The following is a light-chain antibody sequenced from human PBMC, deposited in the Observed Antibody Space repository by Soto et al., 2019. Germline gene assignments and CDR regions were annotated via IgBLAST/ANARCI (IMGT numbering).Light chain of an antibody. CDR3: HQYRDYPVT. CDR1: RSVDIW. J-gene: IGKJ4*01. Sequence: DIQMTQSPSTLSASVGDRVTITCRASRSVDIWLAWYQQQPGKAPKLLIHKASTLEDGLPSRFTGSGSGTDFTLTISSLQPDDVGTYYCHQYRDYPVTFGGGTKVEIK. V-gene: IGKV1-5*03. CDR2: KAS.